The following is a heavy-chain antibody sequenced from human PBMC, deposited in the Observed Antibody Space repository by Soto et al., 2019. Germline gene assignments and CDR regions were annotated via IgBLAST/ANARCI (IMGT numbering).Heavy chain of an antibody. CDR1: GGSISSSSYY. D-gene: IGHD3-10*01. J-gene: IGHJ5*02. CDR2: IYYSGST. CDR3: ARRQKLLWFGESHWFDP. V-gene: IGHV4-39*01. Sequence: SETLSLTCTVSGGSISSSSYYWGWIRQPPGKGLEWIGSIYYSGSTYYNPALKSRVTISVDTSKNQFSLELSSVTAADTAVYYCARRQKLLWFGESHWFDPWGQGTLVTVSS.